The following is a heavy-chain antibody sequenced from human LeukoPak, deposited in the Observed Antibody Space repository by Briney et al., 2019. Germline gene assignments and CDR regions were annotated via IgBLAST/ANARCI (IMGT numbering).Heavy chain of an antibody. J-gene: IGHJ4*02. CDR1: GFTFSSYS. CDR3: ATDSGYSSGWYPGY. Sequence: GGSLRLSCAASGFTFSSYSMNWVRQAPGKGLEWVSSISSSSSYIYYADSVKGRFTISRDNSKNTLYLQMNSLRAEDTAVYYCATDSGYSSGWYPGYWGQGTLVTVSS. V-gene: IGHV3-21*04. D-gene: IGHD6-19*01. CDR2: ISSSSSYI.